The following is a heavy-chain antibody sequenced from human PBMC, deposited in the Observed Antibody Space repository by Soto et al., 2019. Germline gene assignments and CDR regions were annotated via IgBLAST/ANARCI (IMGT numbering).Heavy chain of an antibody. D-gene: IGHD5-12*01. CDR1: GFTFSSYA. Sequence: EVQLLESGGGLVQPGGSLRLSCAASGFTFSSYAMSWVRQAPGKGLEWVSAISGSGGSTYYADSVKGRFTISRDNSKNTLYLQMNSLRAEDTAVYYCVKDAFGGYVYKNWFDPWGQGTLVTVSS. CDR2: ISGSGGST. V-gene: IGHV3-23*01. CDR3: VKDAFGGYVYKNWFDP. J-gene: IGHJ5*02.